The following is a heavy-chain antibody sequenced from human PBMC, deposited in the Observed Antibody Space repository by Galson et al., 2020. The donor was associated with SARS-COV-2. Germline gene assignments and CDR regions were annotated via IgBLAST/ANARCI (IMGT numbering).Heavy chain of an antibody. CDR1: GFTFSRYW. Sequence: GESLKISCAASGFTFSRYWLHWVRQVPGEGLVWVARINEDGRITDYADSVKGRFTIYRDNAQNTLYLQMNTLRADDTSVYYCARGVGGVASAWGPGTLVTVSS. CDR3: ARGVGGVASA. J-gene: IGHJ5*02. D-gene: IGHD3-16*01. CDR2: INEDGRIT. V-gene: IGHV3-74*01.